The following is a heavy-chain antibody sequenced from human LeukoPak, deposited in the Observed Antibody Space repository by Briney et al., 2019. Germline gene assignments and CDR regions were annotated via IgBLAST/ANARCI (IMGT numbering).Heavy chain of an antibody. Sequence: ASVTVSCKASGYTFTSYAMHWVRQAPGQRLEWMGWINAGNGNTKYSQKFQGRVTITRDTSASTAYMELSSLRSEDTAVYYCARHVTYDSSGYGYWGQGTLVTVSS. J-gene: IGHJ4*02. CDR3: ARHVTYDSSGYGY. CDR1: GYTFTSYA. CDR2: INAGNGNT. D-gene: IGHD3-22*01. V-gene: IGHV1-3*01.